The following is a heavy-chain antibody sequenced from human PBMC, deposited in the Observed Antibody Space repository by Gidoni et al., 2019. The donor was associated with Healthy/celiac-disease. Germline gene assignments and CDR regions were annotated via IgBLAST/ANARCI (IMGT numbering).Heavy chain of an antibody. V-gene: IGHV3-48*02. D-gene: IGHD2-15*01. CDR1: GFTFSSDS. Sequence: EVQLVESGGGLVQPGGCLRLSCAASGFTFSSDSMNWGRQAPGKGLEGVSYISSISSTIYYADSVKGRFTISRDNAKNSLYLQMNSLRDEDTAVYYCARDFVVVVAGTVNRYWYFDLWGRGTLVTVSS. CDR2: ISSISSTI. J-gene: IGHJ2*01. CDR3: ARDFVVVVAGTVNRYWYFDL.